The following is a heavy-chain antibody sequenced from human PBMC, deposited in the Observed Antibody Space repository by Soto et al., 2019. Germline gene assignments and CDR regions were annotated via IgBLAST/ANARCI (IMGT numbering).Heavy chain of an antibody. D-gene: IGHD6-13*01. CDR3: ARHVRRAPSGSSWYLDP. V-gene: IGHV4-39*01. CDR1: GGSISSSSYY. CDR2: IYYSGST. Sequence: SETLSLTCTVSGGSISSSSYYWGWIRQPPGKGLEWIGSIYYSGSTYYNPSLKSRVTISVDTSKNQFSLKLSSVTAADTAVYYCARHVRRAPSGSSWYLDPWGQGTLVTVSS. J-gene: IGHJ5*02.